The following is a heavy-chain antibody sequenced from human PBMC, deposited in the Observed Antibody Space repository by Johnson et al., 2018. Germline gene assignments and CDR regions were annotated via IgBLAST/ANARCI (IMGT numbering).Heavy chain of an antibody. CDR2: ISYDESNK. Sequence: QVQLVQSGGGVVQPGRSLRLSCAASGFTFSSYGMHWVRQAPGKGLEWVAVISYDESNKYYADSVTGRFTISRDNSKNTLYLQMNSLRAEETAVYYCARDVGRWNDAFDIWGQGTMVTVS. J-gene: IGHJ3*02. V-gene: IGHV3-30*03. D-gene: IGHD4-23*01. CDR3: ARDVGRWNDAFDI. CDR1: GFTFSSYG.